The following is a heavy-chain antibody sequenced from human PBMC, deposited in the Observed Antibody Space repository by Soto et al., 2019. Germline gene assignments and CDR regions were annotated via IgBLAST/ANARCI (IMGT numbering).Heavy chain of an antibody. D-gene: IGHD1-7*01. J-gene: IGHJ3*01. CDR2: VHPSRGTA. CDR1: GYTFINYF. V-gene: IGHV1-46*01. Sequence: QAQLVQSGAEMKKPGASVKVSCKASGYTFINYFIHWVRQAPGQGLEWIGIVHPSRGTADYAQKFKGRVTLTTDMSTRTVYMDLSNLRSEDTAVYYCARPLIGNTVDLWGQGTTVIVSS. CDR3: ARPLIGNTVDL.